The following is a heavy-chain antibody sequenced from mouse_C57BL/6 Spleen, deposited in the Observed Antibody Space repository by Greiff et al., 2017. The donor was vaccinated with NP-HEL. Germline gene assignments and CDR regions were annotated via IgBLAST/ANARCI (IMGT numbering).Heavy chain of an antibody. D-gene: IGHD3-1*01. CDR2: IDPETGGT. CDR1: GYTFTDYE. CDR3: TRSGHYYAMDC. J-gene: IGHJ4*01. Sequence: QVQLKESGAELVRPGASVTLSCKASGYTFTDYEMHWVKQTPVHGLEWIGAIDPETGGTAYNQKFKGKAILTADKSSSTAYMELRSLTSETSADYCCTRSGHYYAMDCCGQGTSVAVSS. V-gene: IGHV1-15*01.